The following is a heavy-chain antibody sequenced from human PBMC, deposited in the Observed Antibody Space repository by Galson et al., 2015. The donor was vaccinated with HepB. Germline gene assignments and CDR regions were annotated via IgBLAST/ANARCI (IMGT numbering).Heavy chain of an antibody. CDR2: ISWNSGSI. V-gene: IGHV3-9*01. D-gene: IGHD3-22*01. J-gene: IGHJ4*02. CDR1: GFTFDDYA. Sequence: SLRLSCAASGFTFDDYAMHWVRQAPGKGLEWVSGISWNSGSIGYADSVKGRFTISRDNAKNSLYLQMNSLRAEDTALYYCAKGRGKGTMISVCFDYWGQGTLVTVSS. CDR3: AKGRGKGTMISVCFDY.